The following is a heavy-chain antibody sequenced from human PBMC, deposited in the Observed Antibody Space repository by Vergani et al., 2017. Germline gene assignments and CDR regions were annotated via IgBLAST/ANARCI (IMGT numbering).Heavy chain of an antibody. CDR3: ARADYYGSWSGRDYYYYMDV. V-gene: IGHV3-53*01. J-gene: IGHJ6*03. CDR1: GFTVSSNY. CDR2: IYSGGST. D-gene: IGHD3-10*01. Sequence: EVQLVESGGGLIQPGGSLRLSCAASGFTVSSNYMSWVRQAPGKGLEWVSVIYSGGSTYYADSVKGRFTISRDNSKNTLYLQMNSLRAEDTAVYYCARADYYGSWSGRDYYYYMDVWGKGTTVTVSS.